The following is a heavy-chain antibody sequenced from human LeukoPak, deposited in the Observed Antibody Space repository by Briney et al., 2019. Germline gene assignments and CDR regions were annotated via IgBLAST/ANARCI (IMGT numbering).Heavy chain of an antibody. J-gene: IGHJ1*01. D-gene: IGHD5-18*01. CDR2: ISSSSSYI. CDR3: ARDLPGGYSYGYEYFQH. V-gene: IGHV3-21*01. CDR1: GFTFDDYA. Sequence: GGSLRLSCAASGFTFDDYAMHWVRQAPGKGLEWVSSISSSSSYIYYADSVKGRFTISRDNAKNSLYLQMNSLRAEDTAVYYCARDLPGGYSYGYEYFQHWGQGTLVTVSS.